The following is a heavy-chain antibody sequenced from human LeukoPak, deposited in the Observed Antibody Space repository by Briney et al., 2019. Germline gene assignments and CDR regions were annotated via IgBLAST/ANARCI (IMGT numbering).Heavy chain of an antibody. CDR1: GYTFTAYY. CDR2: INPSGGST. CDR3: ARFDNIAAAGTP. V-gene: IGHV1-46*01. D-gene: IGHD6-13*01. J-gene: IGHJ5*02. Sequence: ASVKVSCKASGYTFTAYYMHWVRQAPGQGLEWMGIINPSGGSTTYAQKFQGRVTVTRDTSTSTVYMELSSLRSEDTAVYYCARFDNIAAAGTPWGQGTLVTVSS.